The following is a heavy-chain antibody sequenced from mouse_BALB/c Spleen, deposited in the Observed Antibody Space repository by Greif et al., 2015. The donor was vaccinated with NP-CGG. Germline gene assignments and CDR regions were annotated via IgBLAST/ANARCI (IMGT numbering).Heavy chain of an antibody. V-gene: IGHV1-63*02. CDR2: IYPGGGYT. Sequence: VKLVESGAELVRPGTSVKISCKASGYTFTNYWLGWVKQRPGHGLEWIGDIYPGGGYTNYNEKFKGKATLTADTSSSTAYMQLSSLTSEDSAVYFCARVFYYAMDYWGQGTSVTVSS. CDR3: ARVFYYAMDY. CDR1: GYTFTNYW. J-gene: IGHJ4*01.